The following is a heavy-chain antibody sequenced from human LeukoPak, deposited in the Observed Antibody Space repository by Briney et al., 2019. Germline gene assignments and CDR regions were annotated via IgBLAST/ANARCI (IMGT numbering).Heavy chain of an antibody. J-gene: IGHJ4*02. Sequence: SETLSLTCAVSGYSISSSNWWGWIRQPPGKGLEWIGYIYYSGSTYYNPSLKSRVTTSVDTSKNQFSLKLSSVTAVDTGVYYCARLRGSGSYYNGYYFDYWGQGTLVTVSS. CDR3: ARLRGSGSYYNGYYFDY. CDR2: IYYSGST. V-gene: IGHV4-28*01. D-gene: IGHD3-10*01. CDR1: GYSISSSNW.